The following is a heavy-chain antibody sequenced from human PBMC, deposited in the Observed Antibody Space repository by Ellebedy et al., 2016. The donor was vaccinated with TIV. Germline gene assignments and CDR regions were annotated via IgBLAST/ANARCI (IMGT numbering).Heavy chain of an antibody. V-gene: IGHV3-11*04. Sequence: GESLKISXAASGFTFSDYYMSWIRQAPGKGLEWVSYISSSSSTIYYADSVKGRFTISRDNSKNTLFLQMSSLRPEDTAVYYCARAEHGNYYQPPLWGQGTLVTVSS. CDR3: ARAEHGNYYQPPL. CDR1: GFTFSDYY. J-gene: IGHJ4*02. CDR2: ISSSSSTI. D-gene: IGHD1-26*01.